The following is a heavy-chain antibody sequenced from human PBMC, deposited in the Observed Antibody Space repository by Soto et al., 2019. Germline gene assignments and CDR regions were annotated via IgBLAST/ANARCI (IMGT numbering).Heavy chain of an antibody. CDR1: GYTFTNFG. D-gene: IGHD2-2*01. Sequence: ASVKVSCKAAGYTFTNFGVTWVRRAPGQGLEWMGWISAYTDTPNYAQKFQGRVTMTIDTSTSTAYMDLRSLTSDDTAVYYCARVIPGVEAWFDPWGQGTLVTVSS. V-gene: IGHV1-18*01. CDR3: ARVIPGVEAWFDP. J-gene: IGHJ5*02. CDR2: ISAYTDTP.